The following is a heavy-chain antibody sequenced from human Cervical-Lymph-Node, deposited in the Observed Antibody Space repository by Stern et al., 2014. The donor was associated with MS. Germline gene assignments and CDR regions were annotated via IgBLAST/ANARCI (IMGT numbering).Heavy chain of an antibody. CDR3: AVRYCSGGRCYSVPDV. V-gene: IGHV1-46*02. D-gene: IGHD2-15*01. CDR2: INPSGAT. Sequence: QVQLVQSGSEVKKPGASVKVSCKASEYTHNNYLIHWVRQAPGQRPDWMGVINPSGATNYAQKVQDRVTMTTDASTSTSYMELSRLRSEDTAVYYCAVRYCSGGRCYSVPDVWGQGTTVIVSS. J-gene: IGHJ6*02. CDR1: EYTHNNYL.